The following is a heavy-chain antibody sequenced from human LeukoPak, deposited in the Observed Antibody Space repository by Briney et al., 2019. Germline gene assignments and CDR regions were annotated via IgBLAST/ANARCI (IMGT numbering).Heavy chain of an antibody. CDR1: GFAFSSYW. CDR3: ARDVY. CDR2: IKEDESEI. V-gene: IGHV3-7*04. Sequence: GGSLRLSCTASGFAFSSYWMSWVRQAPGKGLEWVAAIKEDESEIYYVESVKGRFIISRDNTKNSLYLQMNNLRAEDTAVFYCARDVYWGQGTLVTVSS. J-gene: IGHJ4*02.